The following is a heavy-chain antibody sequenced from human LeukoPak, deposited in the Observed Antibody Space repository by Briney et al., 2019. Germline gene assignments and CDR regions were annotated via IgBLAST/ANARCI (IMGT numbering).Heavy chain of an antibody. Sequence: SETLSLTCTVSGGSISSYYWSWTRQPPGKGLECIGYIYYTGSTNYNPSLKSRVAISVDTSKNQFSLKLSSVTAADTAVDYCARGNSGSYYGFDYWGQGTLVTVSS. CDR3: ARGNSGSYYGFDY. V-gene: IGHV4-59*01. CDR2: IYYTGST. CDR1: GGSISSYY. D-gene: IGHD1-26*01. J-gene: IGHJ4*02.